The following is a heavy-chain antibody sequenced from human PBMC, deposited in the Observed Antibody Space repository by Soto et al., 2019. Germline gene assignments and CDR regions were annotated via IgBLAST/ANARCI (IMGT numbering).Heavy chain of an antibody. D-gene: IGHD6-6*01. CDR3: ASHRSQVVHLVLPPYYYYGLDV. Sequence: QVQLEQSGAEVTKPGSSVKVSCKASGGTFSSYVISWVRQAPGQGLEWMGGIIPTFGTTKYAQDFQGRVTITADKSTSTDYMELSSLRSDDTAVYYCASHRSQVVHLVLPPYYYYGLDVWGQGTTVTVSS. J-gene: IGHJ6*02. CDR2: IIPTFGTT. V-gene: IGHV1-69*06. CDR1: GGTFSSYV.